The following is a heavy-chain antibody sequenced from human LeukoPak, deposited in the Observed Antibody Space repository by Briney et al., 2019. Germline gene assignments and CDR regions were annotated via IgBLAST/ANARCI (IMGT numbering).Heavy chain of an antibody. D-gene: IGHD3-10*01. CDR2: ISYDGSNK. CDR3: AKAGGVWFGELYLDY. V-gene: IGHV3-30*18. Sequence: PGGSLRLSCAASGFTFSSYGMHWVRQAPGKGLEWVAVISYDGSNKYYADSVKGRFTISRDNSKNTLYLQMNSLRAEDTAVYYCAKAGGVWFGELYLDYWGQGTLVTVSS. J-gene: IGHJ4*02. CDR1: GFTFSSYG.